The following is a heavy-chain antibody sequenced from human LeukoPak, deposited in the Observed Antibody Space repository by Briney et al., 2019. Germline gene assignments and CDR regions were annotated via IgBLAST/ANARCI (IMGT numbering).Heavy chain of an antibody. CDR3: ARGAYCTNGVCYTDYFDY. CDR2: MNPNSGNT. J-gene: IGHJ4*02. V-gene: IGHV1-8*01. CDR1: GYTFTSYD. Sequence: ASVRVSCKASGYTFTSYDINCVREATGQGLEWMGWMNPNSGNTGYAQKFQGRVTMTRNTSISTAYMELSSLRSEDTAVYYCARGAYCTNGVCYTDYFDYWGQGTLVTVSS. D-gene: IGHD2-8*01.